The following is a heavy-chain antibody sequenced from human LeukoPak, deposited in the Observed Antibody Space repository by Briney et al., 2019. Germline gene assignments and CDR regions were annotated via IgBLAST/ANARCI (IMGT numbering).Heavy chain of an antibody. J-gene: IGHJ5*02. D-gene: IGHD4-17*01. CDR3: AREDGDYGGWFDP. V-gene: IGHV3-21*01. Sequence: GSLRLSCAASGFTFSNFRMNWVRQAPGKGLEWVSSISSSSNFIDYADSLKGRFTISRDNAKNSLYLQMNSLRAEDTAVYYCAREDGDYGGWFDPWGQGTLVTVSS. CDR2: ISSSSNFI. CDR1: GFTFSNFR.